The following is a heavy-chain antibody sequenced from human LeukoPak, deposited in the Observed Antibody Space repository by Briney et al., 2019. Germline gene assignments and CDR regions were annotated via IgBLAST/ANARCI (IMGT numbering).Heavy chain of an antibody. V-gene: IGHV4-59*01. CDR3: ARDIHDCSSTSCFPYYYYYMDV. D-gene: IGHD2-2*01. CDR2: IYYSGST. J-gene: IGHJ6*03. Sequence: SETLSLTCTVSGGSISSYYWSWIRQPPGKGLEWIGYIYYSGSTNYNPSLKSRVTISVDTSKNQFSLKLSSVTAADTAVYYCARDIHDCSSTSCFPYYYYYMDVWGKGTTATVSS. CDR1: GGSISSYY.